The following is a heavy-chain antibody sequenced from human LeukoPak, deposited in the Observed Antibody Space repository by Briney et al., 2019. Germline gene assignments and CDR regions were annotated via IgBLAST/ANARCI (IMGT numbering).Heavy chain of an antibody. J-gene: IGHJ4*02. CDR1: GYTFTSYG. Sequence: ASVKVSCTASGYTFTSYGVSWVRQAPGQGLEWMGWISAYNGNTKYAQKLQGRVTMTTDTPTSTACMELRSLRSDDTAVYYCARDSYSSGWYLDYWGQGTLVTVSS. V-gene: IGHV1-18*01. D-gene: IGHD6-19*01. CDR3: ARDSYSSGWYLDY. CDR2: ISAYNGNT.